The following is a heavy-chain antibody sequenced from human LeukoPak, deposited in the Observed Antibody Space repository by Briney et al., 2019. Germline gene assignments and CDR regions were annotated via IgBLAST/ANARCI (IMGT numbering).Heavy chain of an antibody. D-gene: IGHD6-25*01. CDR2: IWHDGGKR. V-gene: IGHV3-33*01. Sequence: GRSLRLSCAASGFTLSYYGMQWVRQAPGKGLEWVALIWHDGGKRYYADSVKGRFTISRDNSKNTLYLQMTTLRAEDTAVYYCARDRSIAAALYYYYGMDVWGQGTTVTVSS. J-gene: IGHJ6*02. CDR1: GFTLSYYG. CDR3: ARDRSIAAALYYYYGMDV.